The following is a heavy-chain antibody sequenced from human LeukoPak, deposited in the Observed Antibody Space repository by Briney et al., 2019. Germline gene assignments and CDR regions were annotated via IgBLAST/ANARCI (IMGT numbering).Heavy chain of an antibody. CDR3: ARAPASYTVDY. D-gene: IGHD2-2*02. CDR1: GGSISSGDYY. V-gene: IGHV4-30-4*08. CDR2: IYYSGST. Sequence: PSETLSLAYTVSGGSISSGDYYWSWIRHPPGKGLEWIGYIYYSGSTYYNPSLKSRVTISVDTSKNQFSLKLSSVTAADTAVYYCARAPASYTVDYWGQGTLVTVSS. J-gene: IGHJ4*02.